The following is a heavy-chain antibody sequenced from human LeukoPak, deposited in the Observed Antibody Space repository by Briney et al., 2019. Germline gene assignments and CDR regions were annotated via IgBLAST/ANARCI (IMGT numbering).Heavy chain of an antibody. CDR1: GHSISSGYY. J-gene: IGHJ4*02. Sequence: PSETLSLTCGVSGHSISSGYYWGWIRQPPGKGLEWIGSIYHSGSTYYNPSLKSRVTISVDTSKNQFSLKLSSVTAADTAVYYCARLGYGDLFDYWGQGTLVTVSS. CDR2: IYHSGST. CDR3: ARLGYGDLFDY. D-gene: IGHD4-17*01. V-gene: IGHV4-38-2*01.